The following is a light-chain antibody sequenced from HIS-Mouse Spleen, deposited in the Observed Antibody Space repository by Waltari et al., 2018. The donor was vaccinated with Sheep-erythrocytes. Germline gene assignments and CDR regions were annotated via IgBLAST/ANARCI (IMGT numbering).Light chain of an antibody. CDR2: EDS. V-gene: IGLV3-10*01. Sequence: SYELTQPPSVSVSPGQTAGITCSGDALPKKYAYWYQQKSGQAPVLVIYEDSKRPSGIPGRFSGSSSGTMATLTISGDQVEDEADYYCYSTDSSGNHWVFGGGTKLTVL. CDR1: ALPKKY. CDR3: YSTDSSGNHWV. J-gene: IGLJ3*02.